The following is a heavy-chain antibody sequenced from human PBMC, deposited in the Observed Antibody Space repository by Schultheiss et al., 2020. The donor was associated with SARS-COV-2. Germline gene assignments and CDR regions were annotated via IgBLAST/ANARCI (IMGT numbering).Heavy chain of an antibody. V-gene: IGHV4-39*01. J-gene: IGHJ4*02. CDR3: ARQISGYSYGFDY. Sequence: SETLSLTCTVSGGSISSSSYYWGWIRQPPGKGLEWIGHIYHTGSTYYKPSLKSRVTISVDTSKNQFSLKLSSVTAADTAVYYCARQISGYSYGFDYWGQGTLVTVSS. CDR2: IYHTGST. D-gene: IGHD5-18*01. CDR1: GGSISSSSYY.